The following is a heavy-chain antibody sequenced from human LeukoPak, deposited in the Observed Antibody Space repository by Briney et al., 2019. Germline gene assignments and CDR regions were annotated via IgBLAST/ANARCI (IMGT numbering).Heavy chain of an antibody. CDR3: AKDLGDVLLWFGEFS. CDR1: GFTFSSYA. Sequence: GGSLRLSCAASGFTFSSYAMSWVRQAPGKGLEWVSAISGSGGSTYYADSVKGRFTISRDNSKNTLYLQMNSLRAEDTAVYYCAKDLGDVLLWFGEFSWGQGTMVTVSS. D-gene: IGHD3-10*01. V-gene: IGHV3-23*01. CDR2: ISGSGGST. J-gene: IGHJ3*01.